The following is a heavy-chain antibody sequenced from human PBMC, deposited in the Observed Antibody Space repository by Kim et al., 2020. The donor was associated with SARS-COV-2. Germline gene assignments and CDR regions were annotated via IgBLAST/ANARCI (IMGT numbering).Heavy chain of an antibody. CDR3: AKRGRAS. D-gene: IGHD3-16*01. J-gene: IGHJ4*02. CDR2: SGGST. Sequence: SGGSTYYADSVKGRFTISRDNSKNTLYLQMNSLRAEDTAVYYCAKRGRASWGQGTLVTVSS. V-gene: IGHV3-23*01.